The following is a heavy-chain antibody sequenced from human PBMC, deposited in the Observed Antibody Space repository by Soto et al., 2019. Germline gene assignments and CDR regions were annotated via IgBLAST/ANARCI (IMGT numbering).Heavy chain of an antibody. D-gene: IGHD4-17*01. V-gene: IGHV3-33*01. Sequence: PGGSLRLSCAASGFSFSTHGMHWVRQAPGKGLEWVAVIWYDGSKKYYADSVKGRFAISRDNSKNTLYLQMDSLRVEDTAVYYCSRYYGDQLDYWGRGTLVTVSS. CDR2: IWYDGSKK. J-gene: IGHJ4*02. CDR3: SRYYGDQLDY. CDR1: GFSFSTHG.